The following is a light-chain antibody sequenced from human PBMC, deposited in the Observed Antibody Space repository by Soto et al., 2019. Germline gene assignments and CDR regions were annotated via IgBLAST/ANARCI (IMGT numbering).Light chain of an antibody. CDR3: QQSYSSPRT. CDR1: QSVSSY. J-gene: IGKJ2*01. Sequence: EIVLTQSPATLSLSPGERATLSCRASQSVSSYLAWYQQKPGQAPRLLIYDASNRATGIPARFSGSGSGTDFTLTISSLEPEDFAVYYCQQSYSSPRTFGQGTNLEIK. CDR2: DAS. V-gene: IGKV3-11*01.